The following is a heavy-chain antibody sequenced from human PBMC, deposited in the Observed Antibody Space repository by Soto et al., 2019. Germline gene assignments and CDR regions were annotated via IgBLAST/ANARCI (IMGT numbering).Heavy chain of an antibody. D-gene: IGHD3-3*01. CDR2: INHSGST. V-gene: IGHV4-34*01. CDR1: VGSFSGYY. J-gene: IGHJ4*02. CDR3: ARGAVFGSGIPFDY. Sequence: SETLSLTCAVYVGSFSGYYWTWIRQPPGKGLEWIGEINHSGSTKYNPSLKSRVTISVDTSKNQISLKLSSVTAADTAVYYCARGAVFGSGIPFDYGGQEPLVTVPS.